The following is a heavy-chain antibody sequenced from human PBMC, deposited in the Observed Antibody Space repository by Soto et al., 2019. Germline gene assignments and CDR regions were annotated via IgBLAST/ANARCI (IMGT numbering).Heavy chain of an antibody. CDR2: IIPIFGTA. V-gene: IGHV1-69*13. Sequence: ASVKVSCKASGGTFSSYAISWVRQAPGQGLERMGGIIPIFGTANYAQKFQGRVTITADESTSTAYMELSSLRSEDTAVYYCARAYCSSTSCYYYGMDVWGQGTTVTVSS. CDR1: GGTFSSYA. CDR3: ARAYCSSTSCYYYGMDV. D-gene: IGHD2-2*01. J-gene: IGHJ6*02.